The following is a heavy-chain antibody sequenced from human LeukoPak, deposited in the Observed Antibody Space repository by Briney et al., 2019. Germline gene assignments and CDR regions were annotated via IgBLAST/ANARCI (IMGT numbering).Heavy chain of an antibody. D-gene: IGHD1-26*01. CDR1: GFTFSDYA. Sequence: GGSLRLSCVASGFTFSDYAMTWVRQAPGKGLEWVSGLRNGGSTPYYADSVKGRFTVSRDNSQNTLYLQMNSLRAEDTAVYYCAKTGGATNFGPLDPWGQGTLVHVSS. J-gene: IGHJ5*02. CDR3: AKTGGATNFGPLDP. CDR2: LRNGGSTP. V-gene: IGHV3-23*01.